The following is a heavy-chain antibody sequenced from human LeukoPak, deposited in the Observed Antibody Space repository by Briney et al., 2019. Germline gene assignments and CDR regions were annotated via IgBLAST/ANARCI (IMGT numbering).Heavy chain of an antibody. Sequence: PGGSLTLSCAASGFTFSSFTMKWVRHAPARGLEGVSSMSSTSTYIHYADSVKGRFTISRDNAKNSLYLQMNSLRAEDTAVYYCARFDYADYLAFEYWGQGNLVTVSS. CDR1: GFTFSSFT. J-gene: IGHJ4*02. D-gene: IGHD4-17*01. CDR3: ARFDYADYLAFEY. CDR2: MSSTSTYI. V-gene: IGHV3-21*01.